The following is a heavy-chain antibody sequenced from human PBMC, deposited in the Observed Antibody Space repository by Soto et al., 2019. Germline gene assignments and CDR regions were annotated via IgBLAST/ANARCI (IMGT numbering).Heavy chain of an antibody. CDR1: GGSISSYY. CDR2: IYYSGST. J-gene: IGHJ4*02. V-gene: IGHV4-59*01. Sequence: PXXTLSLTCTVSGGSISSYYWTWIRQPPGKGLEWIGYIYYSGSTNYNPSLKSRVTISVDTSKNQFSLKLSSVTAADTAVYYCARDQYSGSPDYWGQGTLVTVSS. D-gene: IGHD1-26*01. CDR3: ARDQYSGSPDY.